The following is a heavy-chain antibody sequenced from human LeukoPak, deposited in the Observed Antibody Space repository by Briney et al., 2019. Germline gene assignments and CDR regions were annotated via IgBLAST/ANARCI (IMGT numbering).Heavy chain of an antibody. CDR1: GGSISSTTFY. J-gene: IGHJ5*02. Sequence: PSETLSLTCTVAGGSISSTTFYWGWIRQPPGKGLECIARIHYSGNTYYNPSVRSRATTPVDTSKAQISLKLRSVIAAHTAVYYCARGYGSGNNWFDPWGQATLVTVSS. CDR3: ARGYGSGNNWFDP. CDR2: IHYSGNT. D-gene: IGHD3-10*01. V-gene: IGHV4-39*01.